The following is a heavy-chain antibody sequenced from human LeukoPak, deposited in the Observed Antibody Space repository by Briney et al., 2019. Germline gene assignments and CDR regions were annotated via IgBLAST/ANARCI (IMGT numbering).Heavy chain of an antibody. J-gene: IGHJ4*02. CDR3: TKGGHLDY. CDR1: GFSFSTFW. D-gene: IGHD3-16*01. CDR2: MNADGSEE. V-gene: IGHV3-7*01. Sequence: GGSLRLSCVASGFSFSTFWMAWVRQAPGKGLEWVADMNADGSEEHYLDSVRGRFTISRDNAKNSVYLQMNSLRVEDTATYYCTKGGHLDYWGQGTLVTVSS.